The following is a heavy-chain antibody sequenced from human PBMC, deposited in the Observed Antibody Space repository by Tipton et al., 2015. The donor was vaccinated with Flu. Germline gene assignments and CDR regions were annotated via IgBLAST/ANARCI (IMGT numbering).Heavy chain of an antibody. V-gene: IGHV4-4*02. D-gene: IGHD3-10*01. CDR3: AQIVTMPAGEGDYYYGMNI. CDR2: IYYSGST. J-gene: IGHJ6*02. Sequence: TLSLTCAVSGGSISSSDWWSWVRQPPGKGLEWIGNIYYSGSTYYNSFLKSRVTISVDTSKNQFSLRLRSVTAADTAVYYCAQIVTMPAGEGDYYYGMNIWGPGTTVTVSS. CDR1: GGSISSSDW.